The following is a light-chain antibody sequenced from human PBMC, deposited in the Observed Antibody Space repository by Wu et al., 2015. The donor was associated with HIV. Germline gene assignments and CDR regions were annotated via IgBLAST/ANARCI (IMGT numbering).Light chain of an antibody. J-gene: IGKJ1*01. CDR1: QTVTSDY. CDR2: GAS. Sequence: EIVLTQSPGTLYLSPGERATLSCRASQTVTSDYLAWYQHKPGQAPRLLIYGASSRATGISDRFSGSGSGTEFTLTISSLEPEDFGVYYCQHRSDWPTFGQGTKVEIQ. CDR3: QHRSDWPT. V-gene: IGKV3D-20*02.